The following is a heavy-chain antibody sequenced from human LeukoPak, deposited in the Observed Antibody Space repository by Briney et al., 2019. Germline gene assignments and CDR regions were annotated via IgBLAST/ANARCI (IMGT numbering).Heavy chain of an antibody. J-gene: IGHJ4*02. CDR1: GFTFSSYS. CDR2: ISSSSDTI. CDR3: ARDTRGESDY. Sequence: GGSLRLSCAASGFTFSSYSMNWVRQAPGKGLEWVSYISSSSDTIYYADSVKGRFTISRDNAKNSLYLQMNSLRAEDTAVYYCARDTRGESDYWGQGTLVTVSS. V-gene: IGHV3-48*04. D-gene: IGHD2-2*01.